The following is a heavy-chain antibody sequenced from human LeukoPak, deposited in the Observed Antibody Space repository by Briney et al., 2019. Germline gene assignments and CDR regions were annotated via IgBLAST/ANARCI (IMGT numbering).Heavy chain of an antibody. CDR3: ARDPLNSGYGLSDAFDI. CDR2: IKQDGSEK. D-gene: IGHD5-12*01. V-gene: IGHV3-7*01. CDR1: GFTFSSYW. Sequence: QPGGSLRLSCAASGFTFSSYWMSWVRQAPGKGLEWVANIKQDGSEKYYVDSVKGRFTISRDNAKNSLYLQMNSLRAEDTAVYYCARDPLNSGYGLSDAFDIWGQGTMVTVSS. J-gene: IGHJ3*02.